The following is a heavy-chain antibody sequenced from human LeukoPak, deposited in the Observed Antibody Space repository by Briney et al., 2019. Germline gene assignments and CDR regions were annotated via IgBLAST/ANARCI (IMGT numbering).Heavy chain of an antibody. CDR1: GFTFSDYW. D-gene: IGHD3-10*01. V-gene: IGHV3-74*01. CDR3: ARSSMVRGVMAGGFDY. J-gene: IGHJ4*02. Sequence: GGSLTLSCAASGFTFSDYWMHWVRQAPGKGLVWVSRISSDGSRVTYADSVKGRFTISRDNAKNTLYLQMNSLRAEDTAVYYCARSSMVRGVMAGGFDYWGQGTLVTVSP. CDR2: ISSDGSRV.